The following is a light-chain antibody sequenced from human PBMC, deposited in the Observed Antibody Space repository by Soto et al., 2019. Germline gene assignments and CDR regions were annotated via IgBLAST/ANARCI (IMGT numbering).Light chain of an antibody. J-gene: IGKJ1*01. Sequence: TITCRASQGIGKDLAWFQQRPGKAPNLLIYTASNLQSGVPSRFSGSGSGTEFTLTISSLQPDDLGTYYCQQYNNDPWTFGQGTKVDI. CDR1: QGIGKD. CDR2: TAS. V-gene: IGKV1-16*01. CDR3: QQYNNDPWT.